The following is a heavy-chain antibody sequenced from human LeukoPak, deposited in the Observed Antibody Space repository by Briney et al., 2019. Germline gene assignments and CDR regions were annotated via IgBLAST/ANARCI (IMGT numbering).Heavy chain of an antibody. J-gene: IGHJ1*01. D-gene: IGHD3-9*01. CDR1: GFTFDDYA. CDR3: AKDRETTGYEH. V-gene: IGHV3-9*03. Sequence: PGRSLRLSCAASGFTFDDYAMHWVRQAPGKGLEWVSGISWNSGSIGYADSVKGRFTTSRDNAKNPLYLQMNSLRAEDMALYYCAKDRETTGYEHWGQGTLVTVSS. CDR2: ISWNSGSI.